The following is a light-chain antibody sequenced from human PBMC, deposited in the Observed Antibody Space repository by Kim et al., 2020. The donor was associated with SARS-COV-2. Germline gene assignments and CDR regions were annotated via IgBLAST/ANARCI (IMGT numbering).Light chain of an antibody. CDR1: SSNIGSNY. Sequence: ELTQPPSASGTPGQRVTISCSGSSSNIGSNYVYWYQQLPGTAPKLLIYRNNQRHSGVPDRFSGSKSGTSASMAISGLRSEDVADYYCAAWDGSLSGWVFGGGTQLTVL. CDR2: RNN. V-gene: IGLV1-47*01. CDR3: AAWDGSLSGWV. J-gene: IGLJ3*02.